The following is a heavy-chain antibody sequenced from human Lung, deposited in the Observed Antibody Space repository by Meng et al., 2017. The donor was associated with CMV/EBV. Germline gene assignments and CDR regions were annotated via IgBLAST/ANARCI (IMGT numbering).Heavy chain of an antibody. CDR3: ARRGMMTTRGYWFDP. D-gene: IGHD4-17*01. V-gene: IGHV5-51*01. Sequence: GESLKISCEGSGYSFSNYWIDWVRQMPGKGLEWMGSIHPGDSDTRYSPSFPGQVTFSADKSIRTAYLQWSGLKASDTAMYYCARRGMMTTRGYWFDPWGQGTLVTVSS. CDR1: GYSFSNYW. CDR2: IHPGDSDT. J-gene: IGHJ5*02.